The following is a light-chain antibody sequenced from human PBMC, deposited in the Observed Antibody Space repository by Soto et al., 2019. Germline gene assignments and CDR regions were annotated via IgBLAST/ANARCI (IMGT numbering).Light chain of an antibody. J-gene: IGKJ1*01. Sequence: DIQMTQSPSTLSSFVGDRVTITCRASQSIGVWLAWYQQKPGKAPKLLIYDASNLQTGVPSRFSGSGSGTDFTLTISRLEPEDFAVYYCQQYDTSPWTFGQGTKVDIK. CDR3: QQYDTSPWT. CDR2: DAS. CDR1: QSIGVW. V-gene: IGKV1-5*01.